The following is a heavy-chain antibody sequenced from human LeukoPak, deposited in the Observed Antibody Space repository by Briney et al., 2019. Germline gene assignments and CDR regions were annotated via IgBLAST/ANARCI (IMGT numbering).Heavy chain of an antibody. V-gene: IGHV3-53*01. CDR3: ARSIPGPHCGGGGCPPTLTPFDL. J-gene: IGHJ4*02. Sequence: GGSLRLSCAASGFIVSSKYMSWIRQAPGKELEWVSVMYSGGTAFYADSVRGRFTISRGNSKNTLYLQMNRLKVEDTAVYYCARSIPGPHCGGGGCPPTLTPFDLWGQGTLVTVSS. CDR2: MYSGGTA. D-gene: IGHD2-15*01. CDR1: GFIVSSKY.